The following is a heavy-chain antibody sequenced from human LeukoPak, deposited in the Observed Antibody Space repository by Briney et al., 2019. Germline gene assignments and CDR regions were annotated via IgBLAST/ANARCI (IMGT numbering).Heavy chain of an antibody. Sequence: PGGSLRLSRAASGFTFSSYAMHWVRQAPGKGLEWVAVISYDGSNKYYADSVKGRFTISRDNSKNTLYLQMNSLRAEDTAVYYCARDLAPGGYSYGYGSLGYWGQGTLVTVSS. CDR1: GFTFSSYA. CDR2: ISYDGSNK. D-gene: IGHD5-18*01. V-gene: IGHV3-30-3*01. J-gene: IGHJ4*02. CDR3: ARDLAPGGYSYGYGSLGY.